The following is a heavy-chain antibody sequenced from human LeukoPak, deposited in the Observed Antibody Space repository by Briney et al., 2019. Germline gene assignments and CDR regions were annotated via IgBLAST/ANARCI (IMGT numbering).Heavy chain of an antibody. CDR3: ARLRGDYVLDY. J-gene: IGHJ4*02. Sequence: GESLKISCEGSGYSFTNDWIAWVRQMPGKGLEWMGIIYPGDSDARYSPSFQGQVTMSADKSISTAYLQWRSLKASDTAMYFCARLRGDYVLDYWGQGTLVTVSS. D-gene: IGHD4-17*01. V-gene: IGHV5-51*01. CDR2: IYPGDSDA. CDR1: GYSFTNDW.